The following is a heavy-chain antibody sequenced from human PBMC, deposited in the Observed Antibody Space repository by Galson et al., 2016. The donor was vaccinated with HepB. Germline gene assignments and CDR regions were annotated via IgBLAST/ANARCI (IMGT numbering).Heavy chain of an antibody. CDR2: AGTAGDT. CDR1: GFTFSSYD. D-gene: IGHD5-18*01. CDR3: ARADTVMGTYWYFDL. J-gene: IGHJ2*01. V-gene: IGHV3-13*01. Sequence: SLRLSCAASGFTFSSYDMHWVRQPTGKGLEWVSGAGTAGDTYYPGSVKGRFTISRENAKNSLYLQMNSLRAGDTAVCYCARADTVMGTYWYFDLWGRGTLVTVSS.